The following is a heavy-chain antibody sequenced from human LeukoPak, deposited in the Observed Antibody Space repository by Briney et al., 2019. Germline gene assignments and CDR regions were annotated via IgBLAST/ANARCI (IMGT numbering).Heavy chain of an antibody. CDR3: ARGGLRWQLGYDY. CDR1: GYTFTGYY. D-gene: IGHD4-23*01. V-gene: IGHV1-2*02. J-gene: IGHJ4*02. Sequence: GASVKVSCKASGYTFTGYYMHWVRQAPGQGLELMGWINPNSGGTNYAQKFQGRVTMTRDTSISTAYMELSRLRSDDTAVYYCARGGLRWQLGYDYWGQGTLVTVSS. CDR2: INPNSGGT.